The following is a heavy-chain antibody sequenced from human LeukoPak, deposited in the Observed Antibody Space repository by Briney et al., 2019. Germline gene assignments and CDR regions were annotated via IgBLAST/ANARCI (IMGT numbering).Heavy chain of an antibody. Sequence: PGGSLRLSCAASGFTFSSYWMTWVRQAPGKGLEWVANIKQDGSEKYYVDSVKGRFSISRDNAKNSLYLQMNSLRAEDTGVSYCARELLFTGVFDYWGQGTLVTVSS. D-gene: IGHD2-8*02. J-gene: IGHJ4*02. CDR3: ARELLFTGVFDY. V-gene: IGHV3-7*01. CDR2: IKQDGSEK. CDR1: GFTFSSYW.